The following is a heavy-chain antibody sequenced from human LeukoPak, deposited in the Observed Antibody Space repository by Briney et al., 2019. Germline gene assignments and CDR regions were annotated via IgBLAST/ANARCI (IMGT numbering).Heavy chain of an antibody. CDR3: ARHEIQGYSYGPHFDY. CDR1: GFSFSSYS. J-gene: IGHJ4*02. CDR2: ISISSNTI. Sequence: GGSLRLSCAASGFSFSSYSMNWVRQAPGKGLEWVSHISISSNTIYYADSVRGRFTISRDNAKNSLYLQMNSLRAEDTAVYYCARHEIQGYSYGPHFDYWGQGTLVTVSS. D-gene: IGHD5-18*01. V-gene: IGHV3-48*01.